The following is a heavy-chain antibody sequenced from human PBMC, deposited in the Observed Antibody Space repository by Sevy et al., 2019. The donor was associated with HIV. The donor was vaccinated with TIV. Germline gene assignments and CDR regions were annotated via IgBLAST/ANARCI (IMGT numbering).Heavy chain of an antibody. D-gene: IGHD3-10*01. CDR3: ARGSGVAFDY. J-gene: IGHJ4*02. CDR2: INSDDTSI. V-gene: IGHV3-74*01. CDR1: GFPFSSHW. Sequence: GGSLRLSCEASGFPFSSHWMYWVRQGPGQGLVWVSGINSDDTSIPYADSVKGRFTISRDNVKNTLYLQMSSLRAEDTALYYCARGSGVAFDYWGQGTLVTVSS.